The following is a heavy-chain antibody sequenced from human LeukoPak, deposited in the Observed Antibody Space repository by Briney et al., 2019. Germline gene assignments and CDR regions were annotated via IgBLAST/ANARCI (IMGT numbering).Heavy chain of an antibody. J-gene: IGHJ4*02. V-gene: IGHV1-46*01. CDR3: ARDLRAGPYYYDDSGYSAF. CDR1: GYTFTSHC. CDR2: IDPSGGTT. Sequence: ASVKVSCKASGYTFTSHCMYWVRQGPGQGLEWMGMIDPSGGTTSYAQKFQDRVTMTRDTSTSTVYMMLSSLRSEDTAVYYCARDLRAGPYYYDDSGYSAFWGQGTLVTVSS. D-gene: IGHD3-22*01.